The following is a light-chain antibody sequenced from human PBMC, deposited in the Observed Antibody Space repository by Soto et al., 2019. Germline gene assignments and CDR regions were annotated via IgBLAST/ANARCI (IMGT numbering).Light chain of an antibody. Sequence: QSALTQPASVSGSPGQSITISCTGTRSDVGAYNYVSWYQQYPGKAPKLIIHEVSNRPSGISNRFSGSKSGNTASLTISGLQAEDEADYYCSSHTNIDTWVFCGGTKLTVL. J-gene: IGLJ3*02. V-gene: IGLV2-14*01. CDR1: RSDVGAYNY. CDR2: EVS. CDR3: SSHTNIDTWV.